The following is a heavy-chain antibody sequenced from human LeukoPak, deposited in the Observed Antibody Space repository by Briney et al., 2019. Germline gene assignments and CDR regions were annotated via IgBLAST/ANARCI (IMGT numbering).Heavy chain of an antibody. CDR1: GFTFSSYG. D-gene: IGHD4-17*01. CDR2: ISSNGGST. V-gene: IGHV3-64*01. Sequence: GGSLRLSCAASGFTFSSYGMDWVRQAPGKGLEYVSAISSNGGSTYYANSVKGRFTISRDNSKNTLYLQMGSLRAEDMAVYYCARTNTVTTRGYFDYWGQGTLVTVSS. J-gene: IGHJ4*02. CDR3: ARTNTVTTRGYFDY.